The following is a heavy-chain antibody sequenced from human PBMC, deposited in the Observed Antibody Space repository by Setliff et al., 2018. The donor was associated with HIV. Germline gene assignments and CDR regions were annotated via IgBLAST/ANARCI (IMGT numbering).Heavy chain of an antibody. Sequence: ASVKVSCKASGGTFSSYAISWVRQAPGQGLEWMGGIIPILGIANYARKFQGRVTITADKSTSTAYMELSSLRSEDTAVYYCATKAHSGYDDAFDIWGQGTMVTVSS. CDR3: ATKAHSGYDDAFDI. CDR1: GGTFSSYA. J-gene: IGHJ3*02. D-gene: IGHD5-12*01. V-gene: IGHV1-69*10. CDR2: IIPILGIA.